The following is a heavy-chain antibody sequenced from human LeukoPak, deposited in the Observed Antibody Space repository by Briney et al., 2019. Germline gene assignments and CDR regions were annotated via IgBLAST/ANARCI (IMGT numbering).Heavy chain of an antibody. J-gene: IGHJ4*02. CDR2: ISWNSGSI. D-gene: IGHD6-13*01. CDR3: AKMYSSSWYLYYFDY. CDR1: GFTFDDYA. V-gene: IGHV3-9*01. Sequence: GGSLRLPCAASGFTFDDYAMHWVRQAPGKGLEWVSGISWNSGSIGYADSVKGRFTISRDNAKNSLYLQMNSLRAEDTALYYCAKMYSSSWYLYYFDYWGQGTLVTVSS.